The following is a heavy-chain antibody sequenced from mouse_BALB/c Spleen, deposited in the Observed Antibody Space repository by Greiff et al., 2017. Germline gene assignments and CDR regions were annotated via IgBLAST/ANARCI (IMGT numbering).Heavy chain of an antibody. V-gene: IGHV3-6*02. CDR2: ISYDGSN. D-gene: IGHD1-1*01. Sequence: VQLKESGPGLVKPSQSLSLTCSVTGYSITSGYYWNWIRQFPGNKLEWMGYISYDGSNNYNPSLKNRISITRDTSKNQFFLKLNSVTTEDTATYYCASLYYYGSSLDYWGQGTTLTVSS. CDR1: GYSITSGYY. J-gene: IGHJ2*01. CDR3: ASLYYYGSSLDY.